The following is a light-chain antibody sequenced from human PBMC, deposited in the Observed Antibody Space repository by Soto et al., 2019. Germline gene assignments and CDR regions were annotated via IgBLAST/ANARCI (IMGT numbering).Light chain of an antibody. Sequence: IQMTQSPSTLSASVGDSVTITCRASQKINTWVAWYQQRPGKAPQLLIYEASSLEPGVPSRFGGSGSGTDFTLTISSLQPDDFATYYCQQYEIYPLTFGGGTHVA. V-gene: IGKV1-5*03. CDR3: QQYEIYPLT. J-gene: IGKJ4*01. CDR2: EAS. CDR1: QKINTW.